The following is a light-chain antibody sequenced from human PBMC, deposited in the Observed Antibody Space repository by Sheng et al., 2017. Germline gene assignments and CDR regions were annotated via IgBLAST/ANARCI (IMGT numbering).Light chain of an antibody. CDR1: QSVSSSY. Sequence: EIVLTQSPGTLSLSPGERATLSCRASQSVSSSYLAWYQQKTGQAPRLLIFATSTRASGIPDRFSGSGSGTDFTLTITRLEPDDFAVYYCQQYGSSPLYTFGQGTKLEIK. J-gene: IGKJ2*01. CDR3: QQYGSSPLYT. CDR2: ATS. V-gene: IGKV3-20*01.